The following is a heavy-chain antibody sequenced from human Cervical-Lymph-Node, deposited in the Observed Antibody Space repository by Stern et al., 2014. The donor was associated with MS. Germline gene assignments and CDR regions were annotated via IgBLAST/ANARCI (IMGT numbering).Heavy chain of an antibody. J-gene: IGHJ3*02. Sequence: VQLVESGSGLVKPSQTLSLTCAVSGGSISSGGYSWSWIRQPPGKGLEWIGYIYYSGSTYYSPSLKSQVTISVDRSKNQFSLKLSSVTAADTAVYYCARSSTVTPNAFDIWGQGTMVTVSS. D-gene: IGHD4-17*01. CDR1: GGSISSGGYS. CDR3: ARSSTVTPNAFDI. V-gene: IGHV4-30-2*01. CDR2: IYYSGST.